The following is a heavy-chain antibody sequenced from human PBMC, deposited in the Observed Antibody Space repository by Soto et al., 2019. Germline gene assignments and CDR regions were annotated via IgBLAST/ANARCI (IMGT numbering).Heavy chain of an antibody. J-gene: IGHJ5*02. CDR3: AHRVIWSPFDWSLGWFDP. CDR2: INPSDGTT. Sequence: ASVKVSCKASGYTFNLFYMEWVRQAPGQGLEWMGLINPSDGTTNYAQNFQGRVTMTKDTSTSTVDMELSSLRSEDTAVYYCAHRVIWSPFDWSLGWFDPWGQGTLVTVS. D-gene: IGHD3-9*01. CDR1: GYTFNLFY. V-gene: IGHV1-46*02.